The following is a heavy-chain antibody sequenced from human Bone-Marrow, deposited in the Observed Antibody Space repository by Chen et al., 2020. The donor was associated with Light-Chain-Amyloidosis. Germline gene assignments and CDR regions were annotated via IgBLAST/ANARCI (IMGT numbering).Heavy chain of an antibody. CDR1: GFTFSDYA. CDR2: LSPSGLTT. CDR3: ATRGQSGYAQSYKGIDV. J-gene: IGHJ6*02. V-gene: IGHV3-23*01. Sequence: EVQLLESGGGLAQPGGSLRLSCAASGFTFSDYAMSWVRQAPGKGLGWVSTLSPSGLTTFYADSVKGRFTISRDNSMNTLFLQVSSLRAEDTAVYYCATRGQSGYAQSYKGIDVWGQGTTVTVA. D-gene: IGHD5-12*01.